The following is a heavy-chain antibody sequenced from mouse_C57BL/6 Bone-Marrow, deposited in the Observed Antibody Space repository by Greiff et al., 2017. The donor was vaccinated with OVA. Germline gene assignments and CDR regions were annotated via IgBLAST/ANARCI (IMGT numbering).Heavy chain of an antibody. Sequence: EVQLQESGGGLVQPGGSLKLSCAASGFTFSDYYMYWVRQTPEKRLEWVAYISNGGGSTYYPDTVKGRFTISRDNAKNTLYLQMSRLKSEDTAMYYCARHGSSYVWFAYWGQGTLVTVSA. CDR3: ARHGSSYVWFAY. J-gene: IGHJ3*01. CDR1: GFTFSDYY. V-gene: IGHV5-12*01. CDR2: ISNGGGST. D-gene: IGHD1-1*01.